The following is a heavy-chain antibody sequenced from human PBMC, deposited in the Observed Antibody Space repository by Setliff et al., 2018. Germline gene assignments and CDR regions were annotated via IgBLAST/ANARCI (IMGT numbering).Heavy chain of an antibody. J-gene: IGHJ4*02. CDR2: IGGHNDDP. D-gene: IGHD5-18*01. V-gene: IGHV1-18*01. CDR1: GYPFNNYG. CDR3: ARARLTGGGYFYGQGNPLNY. Sequence: GASVKVSCKASGYPFNNYGISWLRQTPGQGLEWMGWIGGHNDDPLFAQKFQGRVTMTTDTSTNTVYMELRSLRSDDTAVYFCARARLTGGGYFYGQGNPLNYWGQGTLVTVSS.